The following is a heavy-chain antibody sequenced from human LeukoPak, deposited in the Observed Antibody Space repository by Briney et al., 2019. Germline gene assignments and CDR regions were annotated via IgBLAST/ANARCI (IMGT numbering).Heavy chain of an antibody. J-gene: IGHJ3*01. D-gene: IGHD6-19*01. Sequence: GGSLRLSCAASGITFSTYAMSWVRQAAGKGPEWVSCISGNGAGTYYADSVKGRFTISRDNSKNTLYLQMNSLRAEDTGVYYCARKELVAGSARDAFDLWGQGTMVTVSS. V-gene: IGHV3-23*01. CDR1: GITFSTYA. CDR3: ARKELVAGSARDAFDL. CDR2: ISGNGAGT.